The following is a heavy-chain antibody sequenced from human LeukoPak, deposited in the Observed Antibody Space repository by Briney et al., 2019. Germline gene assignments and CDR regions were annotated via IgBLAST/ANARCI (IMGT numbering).Heavy chain of an antibody. Sequence: SETLSLTRTVSGGSISSYYWSWIRQPAGKGLEWIGRIYTSGSTNYNPSLKSRVTMSVDTSKNQFSLKLSSVTAADTAVYYCASSGSSGWWNYYYMDVWGKGTTVTVSS. V-gene: IGHV4-4*07. CDR3: ASSGSSGWWNYYYMDV. CDR1: GGSISSYY. CDR2: IYTSGST. J-gene: IGHJ6*03. D-gene: IGHD6-19*01.